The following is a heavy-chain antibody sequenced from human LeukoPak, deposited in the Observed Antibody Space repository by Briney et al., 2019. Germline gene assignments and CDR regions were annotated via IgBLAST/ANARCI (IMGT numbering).Heavy chain of an antibody. J-gene: IGHJ4*02. D-gene: IGHD3-22*01. CDR1: GGSFSAYY. Sequence: SETLSLTCAVYGGSFSAYYWSWFRQPPGKGLEWIGKTNHSEDRNYNPSRKSRVTMAVDTSKNQFSLKLSSVTAADTAVYYCARDQNEYYYDSSGYSLWGQGTLVTISS. CDR2: TNHSEDR. V-gene: IGHV4-34*01. CDR3: ARDQNEYYYDSSGYSL.